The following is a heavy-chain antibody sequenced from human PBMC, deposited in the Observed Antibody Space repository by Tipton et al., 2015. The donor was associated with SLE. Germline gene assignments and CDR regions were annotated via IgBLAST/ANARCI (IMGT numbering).Heavy chain of an antibody. J-gene: IGHJ4*02. V-gene: IGHV1-2*02. CDR3: ARDREQQLFDY. Sequence: QVQLVQSGAEVKKPGASVKVSCKASGYTFTSYGISWVRQAPGQGLEWMGWVNPNSGGTNYAQKFQGRVTVTRDTSISTAYMERSRVRADDTAVYYCARDREQQLFDYWGQGTLVTVSS. CDR2: VNPNSGGT. D-gene: IGHD6-13*01. CDR1: GYTFTSYG.